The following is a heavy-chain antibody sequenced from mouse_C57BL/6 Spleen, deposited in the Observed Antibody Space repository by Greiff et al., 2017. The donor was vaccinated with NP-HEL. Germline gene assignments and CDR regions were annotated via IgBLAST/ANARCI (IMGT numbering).Heavy chain of an antibody. D-gene: IGHD4-1*01. V-gene: IGHV1-82*01. CDR1: VYAFSSSW. J-gene: IGHJ2*01. CDR2: IYPGDGDT. CDR3: ARDWEGY. Sequence: VKLQESGPELVKPGASVKISCKASVYAFSSSWMNWVKQRPGKGLEWSGRIYPGDGDTNYNGKFKGKATLTADKSSSTAYMQLSSLTSEDSAVYFCARDWEGYWGQGTTLTVSS.